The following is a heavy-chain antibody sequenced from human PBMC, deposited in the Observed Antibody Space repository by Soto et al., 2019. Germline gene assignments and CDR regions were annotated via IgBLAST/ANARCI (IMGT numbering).Heavy chain of an antibody. CDR3: ARDGVRGVTYYYGMDV. CDR1: GGSVSSGSYY. Sequence: PSETLSLTCTVSGGSVSSGSYYWSWIRQPPGKGLEWIGYIYYSGSTNYNPSLKSRVTISVDTSKNQLSLKLSSVTAADTAVYYCARDGVRGVTYYYGMDVWGQGTPVTVSS. CDR2: IYYSGST. V-gene: IGHV4-61*01. D-gene: IGHD3-10*01. J-gene: IGHJ6*02.